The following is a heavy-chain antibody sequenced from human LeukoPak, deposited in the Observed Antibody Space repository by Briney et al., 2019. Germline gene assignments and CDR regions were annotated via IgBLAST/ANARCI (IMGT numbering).Heavy chain of an antibody. J-gene: IGHJ4*02. CDR2: ISGSGGST. D-gene: IGHD2-15*01. CDR3: ARGDCSGGSCYLSLTTIDY. CDR1: KFTFNSYG. Sequence: GGSLRLSCAASKFTFNSYGMSWVRQTPGKGLEWVSAISGSGGSTYYADSVKGRFTIPRDNAKNSLYLQMNSLRAEDTALYYCARGDCSGGSCYLSLTTIDYWGQGTLVTVSS. V-gene: IGHV3-23*01.